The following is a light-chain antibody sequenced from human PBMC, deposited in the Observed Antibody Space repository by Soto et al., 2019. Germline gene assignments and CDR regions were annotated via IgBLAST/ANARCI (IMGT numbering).Light chain of an antibody. CDR3: SSYAGSNNYV. Sequence: QPVLTQPPSASGSPGQSVTISCTGTSSDVGNYDYISWYQQRPGKAPKFIIYEVNKRPSGVPDRFFGSKSGNTASLTVSGLQAEDEADYYCSSYAGSNNYVFGTGTKLTVL. CDR1: SSDVGNYDY. V-gene: IGLV2-8*01. J-gene: IGLJ1*01. CDR2: EVN.